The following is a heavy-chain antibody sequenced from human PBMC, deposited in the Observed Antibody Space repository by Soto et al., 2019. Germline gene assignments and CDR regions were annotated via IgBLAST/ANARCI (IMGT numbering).Heavy chain of an antibody. CDR1: GYTFTTSW. CDR3: GRSRHSGYEFDY. J-gene: IGHJ4*02. D-gene: IGHD5-12*01. V-gene: IGHV5-51*01. CDR2: IFPADSDT. Sequence: PGESLKISCKGSGYTFTTSWIGWVRQMPGKGPEWMGIIFPADSDTRNSPSFEGQVTMSADKSTSTAYLQWSSLKASDTAMYYCGRSRHSGYEFDYWGQGTLVTVSS.